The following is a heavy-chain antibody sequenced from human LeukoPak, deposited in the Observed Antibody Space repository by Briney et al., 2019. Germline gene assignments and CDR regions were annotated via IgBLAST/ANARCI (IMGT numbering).Heavy chain of an antibody. D-gene: IGHD6-13*01. CDR2: INPSGGST. CDR3: ARVPRQQLVAGGAFDI. CDR1: GYTFTSYY. V-gene: IGHV1-46*01. Sequence: ASVKVSCNASGYTFTSYYMHWVRQAPGQGLEWMGIINPSGGSTSYAQKFQGRVTMTRDTSTSTVCMELSSLRSEDTAVYYCARVPRQQLVAGGAFDIWGQGTMVTVSS. J-gene: IGHJ3*02.